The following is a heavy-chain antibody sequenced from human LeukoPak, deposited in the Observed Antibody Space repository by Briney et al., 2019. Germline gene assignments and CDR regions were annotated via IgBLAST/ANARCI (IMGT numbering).Heavy chain of an antibody. CDR1: GFTFSSYA. Sequence: GGSLRLSCAASGFTFSSYAMSWVRQAPGKGLEWVSAISGSGGSTYYADSVKGRFTISRDNSKNTPYLQMNSLRAEDTAEYYCAKLGNFWLVGTVDYWGQGTLVTVSS. V-gene: IGHV3-23*01. J-gene: IGHJ4*02. CDR3: AKLGNFWLVGTVDY. CDR2: ISGSGGST. D-gene: IGHD3-3*01.